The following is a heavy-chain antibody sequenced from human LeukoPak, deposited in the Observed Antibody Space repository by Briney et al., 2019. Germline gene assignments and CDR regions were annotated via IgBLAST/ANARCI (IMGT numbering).Heavy chain of an antibody. D-gene: IGHD2-2*02. J-gene: IGHJ3*02. CDR3: ARALGYCSSTSCYRNAFDI. V-gene: IGHV3-74*01. Sequence: GGSLRLSCAASGFTFSSYGMHWVRQAPGKGLVWVSRINTDGSSTSYADSVKGRFTISRDNAKNTLYLQMNSLRAEDTAVYYCARALGYCSSTSCYRNAFDIWGQGTMVTVSS. CDR1: GFTFSSYG. CDR2: INTDGSST.